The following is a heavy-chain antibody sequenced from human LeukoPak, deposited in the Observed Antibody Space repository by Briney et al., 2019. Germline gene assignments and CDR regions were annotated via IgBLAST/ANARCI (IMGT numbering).Heavy chain of an antibody. CDR3: ARAPSVDRHYGMDV. CDR1: GFTFSSYS. CDR2: ISSSSYI. J-gene: IGHJ6*02. D-gene: IGHD1-14*01. Sequence: GGSLRLSCAASGFTFSSYSMNWVRQAPGKGLEWVSSISSSSYIYYADSVKGRFTISRDNAKNSLYLQMNSLRAEDTAVYYCARAPSVDRHYGMDVWGQGTTVTVSS. V-gene: IGHV3-21*01.